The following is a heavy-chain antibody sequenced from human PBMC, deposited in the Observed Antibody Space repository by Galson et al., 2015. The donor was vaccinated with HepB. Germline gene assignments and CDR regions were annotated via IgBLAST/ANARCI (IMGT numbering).Heavy chain of an antibody. D-gene: IGHD3-10*01. J-gene: IGHJ4*02. V-gene: IGHV3-23*01. CDR1: GFTFTTYA. Sequence: SLRLSCAASGFTFTTYAMGWVRQAPGKGLEWVSSISGSAATTYHADPVKGRFTISRDNFKDTLYLQMNRLRVEDTAVYYCAKELEPSFYNGRRGNYYDYWGQGVLVTVSS. CDR3: AKELEPSFYNGRRGNYYDY. CDR2: ISGSAATT.